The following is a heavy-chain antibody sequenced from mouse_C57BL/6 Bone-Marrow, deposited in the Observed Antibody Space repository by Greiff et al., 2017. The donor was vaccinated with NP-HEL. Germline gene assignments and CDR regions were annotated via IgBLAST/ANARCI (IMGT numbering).Heavy chain of an antibody. CDR2: IYPGDGDT. CDR3: ARGAY. CDR1: FYSFIIYC. V-gene: IGHV1-80*01. Sequence: QAHMQQSRSAPVPPFASFTLSFQSSFYSFIIYCINFFNHIPGKGLEWIGQIYPGDGDTNYNGKFKDKASLTADKSSSAAYMQLSSLTSEDSAVYFCARGAYWGQGTLVTVSA. J-gene: IGHJ3*01.